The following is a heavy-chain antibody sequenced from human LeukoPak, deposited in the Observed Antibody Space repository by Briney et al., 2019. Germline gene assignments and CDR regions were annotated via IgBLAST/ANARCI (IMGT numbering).Heavy chain of an antibody. CDR2: INPNSGGT. CDR1: GYTFTCYY. J-gene: IGHJ4*02. V-gene: IGHV1-2*02. CDR3: ARRYSSSSPVFGY. Sequence: ASVKVSCKASGYTFTCYYMHWVRQAPGQGLEWMGWINPNSGGTNYAQKFQGRVTMTRDTSISTAYMELSRLRSDDTAVYYCARRYSSSSPVFGYWGQGTLVTVSS. D-gene: IGHD6-6*01.